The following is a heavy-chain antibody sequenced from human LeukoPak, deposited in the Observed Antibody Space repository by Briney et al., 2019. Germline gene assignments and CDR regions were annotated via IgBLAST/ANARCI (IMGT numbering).Heavy chain of an antibody. D-gene: IGHD4/OR15-4a*01. CDR3: ARVLMELAFSYDAFDI. Sequence: TGGSLRLSCAASGFTFDDYAMHWVRQAPGKGLEWVSGITWNSDNIEYADSVKGRFTISRDNAKNSLYLQMNSLRAGDTAVYYCARVLMELAFSYDAFDIWGQGTMVTVSS. CDR1: GFTFDDYA. J-gene: IGHJ3*02. V-gene: IGHV3-9*01. CDR2: ITWNSDNI.